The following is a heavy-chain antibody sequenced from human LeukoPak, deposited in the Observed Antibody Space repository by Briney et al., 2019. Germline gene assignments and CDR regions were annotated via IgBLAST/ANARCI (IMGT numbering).Heavy chain of an antibody. CDR2: INHSGST. D-gene: IGHD3-16*02. CDR3: ARVWGSYRYLDY. CDR1: GGSFSGYY. V-gene: IGHV4-34*01. J-gene: IGHJ4*02. Sequence: SETLSLTCAVYGGSFSGYYWSWIRQPPGRGLEWIGEINHSGSTNYNPSLKSRVTISVDTSKNQFSLKLSSVTAADTAVYYCARVWGSYRYLDYWGQGTLVTVSS.